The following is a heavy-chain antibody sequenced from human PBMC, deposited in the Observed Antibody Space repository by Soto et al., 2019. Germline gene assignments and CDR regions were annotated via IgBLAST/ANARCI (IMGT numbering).Heavy chain of an antibody. D-gene: IGHD1-1*01. V-gene: IGHV3-15*01. Sequence: GESLKISCAASGFTFSNAWMSWVRQAPGKGLEWVGRIKSKTDGGTTDYAAPVKGRFTISRDDSKNTLYLQMNSLKTEDTAVYYCTTDFSQLSFDYWGQGTLVTVSS. CDR2: IKSKTDGGTT. J-gene: IGHJ4*02. CDR1: GFTFSNAW. CDR3: TTDFSQLSFDY.